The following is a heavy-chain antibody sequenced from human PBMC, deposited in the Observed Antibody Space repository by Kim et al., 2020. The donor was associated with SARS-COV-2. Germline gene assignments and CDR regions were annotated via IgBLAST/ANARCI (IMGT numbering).Heavy chain of an antibody. D-gene: IGHD3-9*01. CDR2: ISSSGRTI. CDR3: SRFKGPDYDILTGYYMGVHTHNAFPYYYGMDV. CDR1: GFTFSSYE. J-gene: IGHJ6*02. Sequence: GGSLRLSCAASGFTFSSYEMNWVRQAPGKGLEWVSYISSSGRTIYYADSVRGRFTISRDNAKNSLYLQMNSLGAEDTAVYYCSRFKGPDYDILTGYYMGVHTHNAFPYYYGMDVWGQGTTVTVSS. V-gene: IGHV3-48*03.